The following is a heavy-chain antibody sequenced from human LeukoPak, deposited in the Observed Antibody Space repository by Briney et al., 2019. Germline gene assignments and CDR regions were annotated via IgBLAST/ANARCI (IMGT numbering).Heavy chain of an antibody. D-gene: IGHD6-13*01. Sequence: PSETLSLTCTVSGGSISSYYWSWIRQPPGKGLEWIGSIYYSGSTNYNPSLKSRVTISVDTSKNQFSLKLSSVTAADTAVYYCARVRQQQLDHDAFDIWGQGTMVTVSS. V-gene: IGHV4-59*01. CDR3: ARVRQQQLDHDAFDI. CDR1: GGSISSYY. J-gene: IGHJ3*02. CDR2: IYYSGST.